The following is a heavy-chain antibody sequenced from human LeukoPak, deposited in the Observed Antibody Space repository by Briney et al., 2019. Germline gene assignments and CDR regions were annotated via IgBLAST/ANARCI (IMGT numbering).Heavy chain of an antibody. D-gene: IGHD2-2*01. V-gene: IGHV3-7*05. CDR1: GFTFSSYW. CDR2: IKQDGSEK. Sequence: GGSLRLSRAASGFTFSSYWMSWVRQAPGKGLEWVANIKQDGSEKYYVDSVKGRFTISRDNAKNSLYLQMNSLRAEDTAVYYCARDGIYCSSTSCYFDYWGQGTLVTVSS. J-gene: IGHJ4*02. CDR3: ARDGIYCSSTSCYFDY.